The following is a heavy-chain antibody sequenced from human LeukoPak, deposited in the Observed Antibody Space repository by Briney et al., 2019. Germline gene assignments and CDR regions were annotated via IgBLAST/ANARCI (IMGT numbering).Heavy chain of an antibody. Sequence: SETLSLTCTVSGYSISSGYYWGWIRQPPGKGLEWIGSIYHSGSTYYNPSLKSRVTISVDTSKNQFSLKLSSVTAADTAVYYCAREATTVKRGDYWGQGTLVTVPS. J-gene: IGHJ4*02. D-gene: IGHD4-11*01. V-gene: IGHV4-38-2*02. CDR2: IYHSGST. CDR3: AREATTVKRGDY. CDR1: GYSISSGYY.